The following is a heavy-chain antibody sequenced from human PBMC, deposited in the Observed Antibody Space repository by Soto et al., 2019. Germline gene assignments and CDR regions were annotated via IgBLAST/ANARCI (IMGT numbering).Heavy chain of an antibody. CDR2: ISYDGSNI. CDR1: GFTFSSYG. D-gene: IGHD6-13*01. Sequence: GGSLRLSCAASGFTFSSYGMHWVRQAPGKGLEWVALISYDGSNIYYADSVKGRFTISRDISKNTLYLQMNSLRADDTAVYYCAKDRSNSWCLDYWGQGTLVTVSS. CDR3: AKDRSNSWCLDY. J-gene: IGHJ4*02. V-gene: IGHV3-30*18.